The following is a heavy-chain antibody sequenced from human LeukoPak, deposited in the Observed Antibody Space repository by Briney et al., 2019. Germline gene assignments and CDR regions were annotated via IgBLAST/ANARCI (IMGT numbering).Heavy chain of an antibody. V-gene: IGHV3-23*01. D-gene: IGHD3-22*01. CDR3: AKRGVVIRVILVGFHKEAYYFDS. Sequence: HLGGSLRLSCAVSGITLSNYGMAWVRQAPGKGLEWVASLSASGGGTSYADSARGRFTISRDNAKNTLYLQMNSLRAEDTAVYFCAKRGVVIRVILVGFHKEAYYFDSWGQGVLVTVSS. CDR2: LSASGGGT. J-gene: IGHJ4*02. CDR1: GITLSNYG.